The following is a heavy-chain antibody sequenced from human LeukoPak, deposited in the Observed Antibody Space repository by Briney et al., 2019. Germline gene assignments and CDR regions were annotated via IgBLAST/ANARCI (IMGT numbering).Heavy chain of an antibody. Sequence: GGSLRLSCAASGFTFSSYWMNWVRQAPGKGLEWVANIKQDGSEKYYVDSVKGRFTISRDNAKNSLYLQMNSLRAEDTAVYYCARDPLAYYYDSSGYYYVRLGLDYWGQGTLVTVSS. V-gene: IGHV3-7*01. CDR2: IKQDGSEK. D-gene: IGHD3-22*01. J-gene: IGHJ4*02. CDR3: ARDPLAYYYDSSGYYYVRLGLDY. CDR1: GFTFSSYW.